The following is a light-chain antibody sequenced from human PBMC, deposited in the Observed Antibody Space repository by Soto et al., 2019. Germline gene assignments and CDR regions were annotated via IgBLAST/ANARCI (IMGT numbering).Light chain of an antibody. CDR2: DVT. Sequence: QSALTQPRSVSGSPGQSVTISCTGTSSDVGRYDYVSWYQQYPGEAPKLIIYDVTERPSGVPDRFSGSKSGNTASLTISGLRAEDEAAYSCCSFAGSYSYVFRRATTVTVL. J-gene: IGLJ1*01. CDR3: CSFAGSYSYV. CDR1: SSDVGRYDY. V-gene: IGLV2-11*01.